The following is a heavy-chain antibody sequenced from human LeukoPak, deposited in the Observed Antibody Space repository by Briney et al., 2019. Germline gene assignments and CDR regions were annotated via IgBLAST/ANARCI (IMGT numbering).Heavy chain of an antibody. V-gene: IGHV4-61*02. CDR1: GGSINSATYY. Sequence: SETLSLTCTVSGGSINSATYYWTWIRQPAGKGLEWIGRIYTSGSTNYNPSLKSRVTISVDTSKNQFSLKLSSVTAADTAVYYCAYTITMVRGVPYYWGQGTLVTVSS. CDR3: AYTITMVRGVPYY. J-gene: IGHJ4*02. CDR2: IYTSGST. D-gene: IGHD3-10*01.